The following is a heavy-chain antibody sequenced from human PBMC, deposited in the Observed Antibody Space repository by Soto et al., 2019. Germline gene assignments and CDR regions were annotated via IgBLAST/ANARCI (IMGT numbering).Heavy chain of an antibody. CDR3: AGVYNSGSWTWEGLVGAFDF. CDR2: ISAYNCNT. D-gene: IGHD1-26*01. CDR1: GYTFTSYG. V-gene: IGHV1-18*01. Sequence: ASVKVSCKASGYTFTSYGISWVRQAPGQGLEWMGWISAYNCNTNYAQKLQGRVTMTTNTSPSTAYLELRSLSSDDTALYYCAGVYNSGSWTWEGLVGAFDFWGQGTMVTVSS. J-gene: IGHJ3*01.